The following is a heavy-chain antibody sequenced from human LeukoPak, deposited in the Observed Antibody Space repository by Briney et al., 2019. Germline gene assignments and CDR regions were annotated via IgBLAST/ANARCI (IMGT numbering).Heavy chain of an antibody. CDR1: GFTFSTYA. CDR3: SKEGGLAAPEDY. Sequence: GGSLRLSCAASGFTFSTYAMSWVRQAPGKGLEWVSAINGSGYKKFYADSVKGRFTISRDNSKNTLHLQMNSLRAEDTAVYFCSKEGGLAAPEDYWGQGTLVTVSS. D-gene: IGHD6-13*01. J-gene: IGHJ4*02. V-gene: IGHV3-23*01. CDR2: INGSGYKK.